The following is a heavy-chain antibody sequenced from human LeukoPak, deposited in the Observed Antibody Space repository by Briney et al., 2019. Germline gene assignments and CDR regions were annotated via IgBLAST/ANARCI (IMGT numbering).Heavy chain of an antibody. CDR2: IYTSGST. D-gene: IGHD2-21*01. Sequence: LETLSLTCSVSGGSISGYYWNWIRQPAGKGLEWIGRIYTSGSTNYNPSLETRVTLSLDTSKNEFSLKMTSVTAADTAVYYCARQIGDYHNFDCWGQGTLVTVSS. V-gene: IGHV4-4*07. CDR3: ARQIGDYHNFDC. J-gene: IGHJ4*02. CDR1: GGSISGYY.